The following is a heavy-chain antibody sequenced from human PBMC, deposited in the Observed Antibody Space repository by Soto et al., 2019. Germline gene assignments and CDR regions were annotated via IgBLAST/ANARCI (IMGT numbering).Heavy chain of an antibody. CDR2: VDPSDSYT. Sequence: GESLKISCKAYGYSFTSYWVSWVRQMPGKGLEWMGRVDPSDSYTTYSPSFQGHVTISSDKSISTAYLQWSSLKASDTAVYYCARTPPIAAAGIYYFGVEVWGQGTTVTVSS. CDR1: GYSFTSYW. V-gene: IGHV5-10-1*01. D-gene: IGHD6-13*01. CDR3: ARTPPIAAAGIYYFGVEV. J-gene: IGHJ6*02.